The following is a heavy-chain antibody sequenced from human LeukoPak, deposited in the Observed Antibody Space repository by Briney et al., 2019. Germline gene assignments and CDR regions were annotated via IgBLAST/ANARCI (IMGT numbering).Heavy chain of an antibody. CDR2: ISAYNGNT. J-gene: IGHJ4*02. CDR1: GYTFTSYG. Sequence: ASVKVSCKASGYTFTSYGICWVRQAPGQGLEWMGWISAYNGNTNYAQKLQGRVTMTTDTSTSTAYMELSSLRSEDTAVYYCARGDSSGWYFDYWGQGTLVTVSS. V-gene: IGHV1-18*01. CDR3: ARGDSSGWYFDY. D-gene: IGHD6-19*01.